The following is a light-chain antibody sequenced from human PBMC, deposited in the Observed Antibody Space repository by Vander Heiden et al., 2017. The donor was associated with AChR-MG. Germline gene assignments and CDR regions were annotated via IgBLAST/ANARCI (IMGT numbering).Light chain of an antibody. CDR2: SNN. Sequence: QSVLPQPPSASATPGHRVTISCSGRSSNIGSNTVNWYQQLTGTAPKLLMYSNNQPPSGVPDRFSGSKSGTSASLAISGLQSEDEADYYCATGDDSLNGPVFGGGTKLTVL. V-gene: IGLV1-44*01. CDR1: SSNIGSNT. CDR3: ATGDDSLNGPV. J-gene: IGLJ3*02.